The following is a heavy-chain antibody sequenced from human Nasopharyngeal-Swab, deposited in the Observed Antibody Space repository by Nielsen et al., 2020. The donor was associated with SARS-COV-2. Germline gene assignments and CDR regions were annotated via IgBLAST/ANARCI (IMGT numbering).Heavy chain of an antibody. J-gene: IGHJ6*04. Sequence: SETLSLTCAVYGGSFRDYFWTWIRQPPGKGLEWIAEIDHSGRTNYNPSLKSRFTVPVDTSKNQFSLKVSSVTAADTAIYYCARGFSTATTFVDVWGKGAMVTVSS. CDR2: IDHSGRT. CDR3: ARGFSTATTFVDV. CDR1: GGSFRDYF. V-gene: IGHV4-34*01. D-gene: IGHD3-3*01.